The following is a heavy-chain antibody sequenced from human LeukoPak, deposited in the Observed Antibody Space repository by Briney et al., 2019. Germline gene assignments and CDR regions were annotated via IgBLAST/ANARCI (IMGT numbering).Heavy chain of an antibody. Sequence: ASVKVSCKASGYTFTGYYIHWVRQAPGQGLEWMGRISPNNGGTNYAQKFQGRVTMTRDMSMSTAYMELSGLRSVDTAVYYCAGEDNSSGYLPFDIWGQGTMVTVPS. V-gene: IGHV1-2*06. D-gene: IGHD3-22*01. J-gene: IGHJ3*02. CDR1: GYTFTGYY. CDR2: ISPNNGGT. CDR3: AGEDNSSGYLPFDI.